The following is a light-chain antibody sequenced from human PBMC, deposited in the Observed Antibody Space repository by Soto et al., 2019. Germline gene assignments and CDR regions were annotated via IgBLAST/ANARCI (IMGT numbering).Light chain of an antibody. CDR1: SSNIGRHD. J-gene: IGLJ2*01. CDR3: ATCDDDLSVL. V-gene: IGLV1-47*01. CDR2: RDN. Sequence: QSVLTQPPSASGTPGQRVTISCSGSSSNIGRHDVYWYQHLPGTAPKVLIYRDNQRPPGVPDRFSGSKSGTSASLAISGLQSEDEADYFCATCDDDLSVLFGGGTKLTVL.